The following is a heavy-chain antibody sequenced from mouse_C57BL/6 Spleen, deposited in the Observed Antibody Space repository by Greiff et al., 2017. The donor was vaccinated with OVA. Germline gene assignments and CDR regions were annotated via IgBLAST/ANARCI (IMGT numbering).Heavy chain of an antibody. CDR1: GYSFTDYN. CDR3: ARGGNYGDYYAMDY. J-gene: IGHJ4*01. V-gene: IGHV1-39*01. D-gene: IGHD2-1*01. CDR2: INPNYGTT. Sequence: VQLHQSGPELVKPGASVKISCKASGYSFTDYNMNWVKQSNGKSLEWIGVINPNYGTTSYNQKFKGKATLTVDQSSSTAYMQLNSLTSEDSAVYYCARGGNYGDYYAMDYWGQGTSVTVSS.